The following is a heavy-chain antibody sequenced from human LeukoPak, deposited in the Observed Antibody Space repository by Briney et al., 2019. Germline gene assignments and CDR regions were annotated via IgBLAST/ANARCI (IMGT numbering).Heavy chain of an antibody. D-gene: IGHD3-3*01. CDR3: ARAGRFLDYYSMDV. V-gene: IGHV1-2*02. J-gene: IGHJ6*03. CDR2: INPNSGGT. Sequence: ASVKVSCKASGYTFTVYYMQWVRAAPGQGLEWMGWINPNSGGTNYAQKFQGRVTMTRHTSISTAYMELSRLRSDDTAVYYCARAGRFLDYYSMDVWGKGRTVTVSS. CDR1: GYTFTVYY.